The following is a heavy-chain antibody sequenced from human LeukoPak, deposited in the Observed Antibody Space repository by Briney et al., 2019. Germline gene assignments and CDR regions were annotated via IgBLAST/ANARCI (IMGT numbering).Heavy chain of an antibody. CDR2: INHIGDT. Sequence: SETLSLTCAVNGGSFSDFYCTWIRQSPGKGLEWIGEINHIGDTKYNPSLKSRVTILLDMSKNQFSLKVRSVTAADTAVYYCATTRGIITLDCYHYYIDVWGKGTTVTVSS. CDR1: GGSFSDFY. V-gene: IGHV4-34*01. CDR3: ATTRGIITLDCYHYYIDV. J-gene: IGHJ6*03. D-gene: IGHD3-10*01.